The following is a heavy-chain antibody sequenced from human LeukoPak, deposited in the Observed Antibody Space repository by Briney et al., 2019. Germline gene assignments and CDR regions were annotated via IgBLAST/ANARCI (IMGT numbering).Heavy chain of an antibody. Sequence: GGSLRLSCAASGFTFSSYSMNWVRQAPGKGLEWVSSISSSSSYIYYADSVKGRFTISRDNAKNSLYLQMNSLRAEDTAVYYCASGYCTGGVCYSIHMDAWGKGTTVTVSS. V-gene: IGHV3-21*01. D-gene: IGHD2-8*02. CDR1: GFTFSSYS. J-gene: IGHJ6*03. CDR2: ISSSSSYI. CDR3: ASGYCTGGVCYSIHMDA.